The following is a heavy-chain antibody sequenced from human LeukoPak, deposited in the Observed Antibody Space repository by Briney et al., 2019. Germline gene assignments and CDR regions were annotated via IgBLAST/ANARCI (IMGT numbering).Heavy chain of an antibody. J-gene: IGHJ4*02. V-gene: IGHV3-30*04. Sequence: GGSLRLSCAASRFPFNSYAMHWVRQAPGKGLEWVAVISYDGNNKYYADSVKGRFTISRDNSKNTLYLQMNSLRAEDTAVYHCAKNLDGVATYFDYWGQGTLVTVSS. CDR2: ISYDGNNK. CDR3: AKNLDGVATYFDY. CDR1: RFPFNSYA. D-gene: IGHD5-12*01.